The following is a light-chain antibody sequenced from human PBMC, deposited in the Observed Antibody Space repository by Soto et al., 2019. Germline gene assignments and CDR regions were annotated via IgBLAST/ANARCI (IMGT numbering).Light chain of an antibody. CDR3: QVWDSSSDHRDVV. Sequence: SYELTQPPSVSVAPGQTARITRGGNNIGSKSVHWYQQKPGQAPVLVVYDDSDRPSGIPERFSGSNSGNTATLTISRVEAGDEADYYCQVWDSSSDHRDVVFGGGTQLTVL. CDR1: NIGSKS. V-gene: IGLV3-21*02. CDR2: DDS. J-gene: IGLJ2*01.